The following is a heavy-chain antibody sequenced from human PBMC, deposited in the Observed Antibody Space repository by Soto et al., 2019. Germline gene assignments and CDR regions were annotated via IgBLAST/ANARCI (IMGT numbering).Heavy chain of an antibody. CDR3: ARDVSPNYDSWSRWFDP. CDR1: GGSISSYY. D-gene: IGHD3-3*01. J-gene: IGHJ5*02. CDR2: IYYSGST. V-gene: IGHV4-59*01. Sequence: SETLSLTCTVSGGSISSYYWSWIRQPPGKGLEWIGCIYYSGSTNYNPSLKSRVTISVDTSKNQFSLKLSSVTAADTAVYYCARDVSPNYDSWSRWFDPWGQGTLVTVPQ.